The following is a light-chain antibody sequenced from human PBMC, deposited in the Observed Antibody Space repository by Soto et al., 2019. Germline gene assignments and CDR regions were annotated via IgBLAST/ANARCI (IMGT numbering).Light chain of an antibody. CDR3: QQYIGYWT. V-gene: IGKV1-5*03. Sequence: DIQMTQSPYTLSASVGDRVTITCRASQSISDSLAWYQQKPGKAPKLLIYEAANLKSGVPSRFSGSGSGTEYTLTIISLQPDDFASYYCQQYIGYWTFGQGTKVQI. J-gene: IGKJ1*01. CDR2: EAA. CDR1: QSISDS.